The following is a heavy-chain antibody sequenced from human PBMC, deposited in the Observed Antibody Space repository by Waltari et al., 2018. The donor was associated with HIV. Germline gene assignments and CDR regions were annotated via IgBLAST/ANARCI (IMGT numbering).Heavy chain of an antibody. CDR2: FDPEDEET. J-gene: IGHJ6*02. Sequence: QVQLVQSGAEVKKPGASVKVSCKVSGYTLTELSMHWVRQAPGKGLEWMGNFDPEDEETIYAQKFQGRITRTEDTSSDTAYMELSSLTSGDTAVYYCATDFSGMVRAYSYYSLDVWGQGTTVTVSS. V-gene: IGHV1-24*01. D-gene: IGHD3-10*01. CDR3: ATDFSGMVRAYSYYSLDV. CDR1: GYTLTELS.